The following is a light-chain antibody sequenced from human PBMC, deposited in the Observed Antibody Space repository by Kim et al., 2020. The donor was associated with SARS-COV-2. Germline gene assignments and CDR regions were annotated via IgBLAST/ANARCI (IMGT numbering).Light chain of an antibody. Sequence: SVGDRVIVTCRTSQSISSHLNWYQQKPGKAPKLLIFAASSLQSGVPSRFSGSGSGTDFTLTITTLQPEDFATYYCQQGYSSPQITFGQGTRLEIK. CDR2: AAS. CDR1: QSISSH. J-gene: IGKJ5*01. V-gene: IGKV1-39*01. CDR3: QQGYSSPQIT.